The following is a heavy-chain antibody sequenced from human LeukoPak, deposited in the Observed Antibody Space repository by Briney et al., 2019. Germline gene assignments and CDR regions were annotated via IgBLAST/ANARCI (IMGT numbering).Heavy chain of an antibody. CDR1: GFALKSYS. CDR3: AKGSGGSWYREYFHH. J-gene: IGHJ1*01. Sequence: GGSLRLSCAGSGFALKSYSLTWVRQAPGKGLEWVSAISGSGGSTYYAESVKGRFTISRDNSKNTLYLQMNSLRAEDTAVYYCAKGSGGSWYREYFHHWGQGTLVTVSS. CDR2: ISGSGGST. D-gene: IGHD6-13*01. V-gene: IGHV3-23*01.